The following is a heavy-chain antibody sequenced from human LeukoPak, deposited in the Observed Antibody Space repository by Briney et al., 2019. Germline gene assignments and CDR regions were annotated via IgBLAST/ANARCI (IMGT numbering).Heavy chain of an antibody. J-gene: IGHJ4*02. V-gene: IGHV1-2*02. CDR2: INPNSGGT. CDR1: GYTFTGYY. CDR3: ARDRVPFKTYGPFDY. Sequence: VASVKVSCKASGYTFTGYYMHWVRQAPGQGLEWMGWINPNSGGTNYAQKFQGRVTMTRDTSISTAYMELSRLRSEDTAVYYCARDRVPFKTYGPFDYWGQGTLVTASS. D-gene: IGHD4-17*01.